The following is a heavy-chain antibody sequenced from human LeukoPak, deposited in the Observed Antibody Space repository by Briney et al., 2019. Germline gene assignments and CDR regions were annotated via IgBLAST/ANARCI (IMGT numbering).Heavy chain of an antibody. CDR3: ARAGGSSGWYEAFDY. D-gene: IGHD6-19*01. V-gene: IGHV3-11*06. J-gene: IGHJ4*02. CDR1: GFTFSDYY. CDR2: ISSSSSYT. Sequence: GGPLRLPCAASGFTFSDYYMSWIRQAAGKGLEWVSYISSSSSYTNYADSVKGRFTISRDNTKHSLYLQMNGLRAEDTAVYYCARAGGSSGWYEAFDYWGQGTLVTVSS.